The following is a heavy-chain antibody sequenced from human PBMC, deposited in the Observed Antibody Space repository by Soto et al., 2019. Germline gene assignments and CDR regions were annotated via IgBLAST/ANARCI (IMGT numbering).Heavy chain of an antibody. Sequence: QVQLQESGPGLVKPSQTLSLTCTVSGGSISSGAYYWSWIRQHPGKGLEWIGYIYYSGSTYYNPSLKSRVTISVDTSKNQFSLKLSSVTAADTAVYYCARVLSEYDSYWFDPWGQGTLVTVSS. V-gene: IGHV4-31*03. D-gene: IGHD3-22*01. CDR3: ARVLSEYDSYWFDP. CDR2: IYYSGST. J-gene: IGHJ5*02. CDR1: GGSISSGAYY.